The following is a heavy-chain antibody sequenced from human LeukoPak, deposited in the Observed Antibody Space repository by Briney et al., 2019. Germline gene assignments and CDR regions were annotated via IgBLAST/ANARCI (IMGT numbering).Heavy chain of an antibody. D-gene: IGHD2-2*01. CDR3: ARSPNELLSTYFDY. Sequence: ASVKVSCKASGGTFSSYAISWVRQAPGQELEWMGRIIPILGIANYAQKFQGRVTITADKSTSTAYMELSSLRSEDTAVYYCARSPNELLSTYFDYWGQGTLVTVSS. CDR1: GGTFSSYA. J-gene: IGHJ4*02. CDR2: IIPILGIA. V-gene: IGHV1-69*04.